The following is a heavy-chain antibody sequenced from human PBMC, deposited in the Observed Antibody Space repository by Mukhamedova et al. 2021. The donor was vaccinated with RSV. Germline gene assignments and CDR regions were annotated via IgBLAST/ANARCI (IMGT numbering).Heavy chain of an antibody. V-gene: IGHV3-30-3*01. CDR2: ISYDGSNK. Sequence: AMYWVRQAPGKGLEWVAVISYDGSNKFYADSVEGRFTISRDNSKNTLYLQMNSLSAEDTAVYYCASLTYYDPTGVDYWGQGTLVT. CDR3: ASLTYYDPTGVDY. D-gene: IGHD3-3*01. J-gene: IGHJ4*02. CDR1: A.